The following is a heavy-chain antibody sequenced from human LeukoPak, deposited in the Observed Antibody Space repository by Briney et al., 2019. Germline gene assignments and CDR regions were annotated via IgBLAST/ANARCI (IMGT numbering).Heavy chain of an antibody. J-gene: IGHJ3*02. CDR1: GFTFSSYW. V-gene: IGHV3-7*01. CDR2: IKQDGSEK. D-gene: IGHD7-27*01. CDR3: ARGGRANWGSQEAFDI. Sequence: PGGSLRLSCAASGFTFSSYWMSWVRQAPGKGLEWVANIKQDGSEKYYVDSVEGRFTISRDNAKNSLYLQMNSLRAEDTAVYYCARGGRANWGSQEAFDIWGQGTMVTVSS.